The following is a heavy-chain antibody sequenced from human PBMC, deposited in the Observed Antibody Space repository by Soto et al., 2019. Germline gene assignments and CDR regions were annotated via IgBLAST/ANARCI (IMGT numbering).Heavy chain of an antibody. V-gene: IGHV1-8*01. CDR1: GYTFTSYD. CDR3: ARVISTVTPDWFDL. Sequence: GVSVKVSCKASGYTFTSYDINWVRQATGQGLEWMGWMNPNSGNTGYAQKFQGRVTMTRNTSISTAYMELSSLRSEDTAVYYCARVISTVTPDWFDLWGQGTLVTVPS. D-gene: IGHD4-17*01. CDR2: MNPNSGNT. J-gene: IGHJ5*02.